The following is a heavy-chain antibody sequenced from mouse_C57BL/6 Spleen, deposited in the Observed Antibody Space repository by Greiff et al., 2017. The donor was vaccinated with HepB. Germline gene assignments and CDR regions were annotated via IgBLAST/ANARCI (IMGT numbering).Heavy chain of an antibody. V-gene: IGHV3-6*01. CDR1: GYSITSGYY. J-gene: IGHJ4*01. CDR3: ARLEYAMDY. Sequence: DVKLQESGPGLVKPSQSLSLTCSVTGYSITSGYYWNWIRQFPGNKLEWMGYISYDGSNNYNPSLKNRISITRDTSKNQFFLKLNSVTTEDTATYYCARLEYAMDYWGQGTSVTVSS. CDR2: ISYDGSN.